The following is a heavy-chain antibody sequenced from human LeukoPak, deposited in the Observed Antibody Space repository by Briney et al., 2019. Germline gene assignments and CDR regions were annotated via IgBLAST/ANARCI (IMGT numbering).Heavy chain of an antibody. D-gene: IGHD6-6*01. CDR2: ISGSGGST. CDR1: GFTFSSYA. CDR3: AKGESIAARPINWFDP. V-gene: IGHV3-23*01. Sequence: GGSLRLPCAASGFTFSSYAMSWVRQAPGKGLEWVSAISGSGGSTYYADSVKGRFTISRDNSKNTLYLQMNSLRAEDTAVYYCAKGESIAARPINWFDPWGQGTLVTVSS. J-gene: IGHJ5*02.